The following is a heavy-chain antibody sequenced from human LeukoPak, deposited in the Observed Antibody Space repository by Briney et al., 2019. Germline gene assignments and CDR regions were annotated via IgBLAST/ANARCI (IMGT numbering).Heavy chain of an antibody. CDR3: AKDRGSYIDY. CDR2: ISYDGSNK. D-gene: IGHD1-26*01. J-gene: IGHJ4*02. Sequence: GGSLRLSCAASGFTFSSYGMHWVRQAPGKGLEWVAVISYDGSNKYYADSVKGRFTISRDNSKNTLYLQMNSLRAEDTAVYYCAKDRGSYIDYWGQGTLVTVSS. CDR1: GFTFSSYG. V-gene: IGHV3-30*18.